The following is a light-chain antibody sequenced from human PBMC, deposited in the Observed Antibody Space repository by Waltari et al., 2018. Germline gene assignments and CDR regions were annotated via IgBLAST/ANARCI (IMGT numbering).Light chain of an antibody. CDR3: QHFNSYLYT. CDR1: QSIGRW. CDR2: QAS. Sequence: DIQMTQSPSTLSASVGDRVTITCRADQSIGRWLAWYQQKPGIAPKLLIYQASTLESGVPSRFSGSGSGTEFTLTISSLQPEDFAVYYCQHFNSYLYTFGQGTKVEIK. J-gene: IGKJ2*01. V-gene: IGKV1-5*03.